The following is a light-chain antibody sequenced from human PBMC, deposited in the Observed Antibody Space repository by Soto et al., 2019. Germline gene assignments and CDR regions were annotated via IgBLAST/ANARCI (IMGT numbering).Light chain of an antibody. CDR2: GSS. CDR1: QSVSNNY. V-gene: IGKV3-20*01. CDR3: QQYGSSPPYT. Sequence: EVVLTQSPGTLSLSPGERATLSCRASQSVSNNYLAWYQQKPGQSPKLLIFGSSDRATGIPDRFSGSGAGTDFTLTISSREAADFAVYYCQQYGSSPPYTFGQGTKLEIK. J-gene: IGKJ2*01.